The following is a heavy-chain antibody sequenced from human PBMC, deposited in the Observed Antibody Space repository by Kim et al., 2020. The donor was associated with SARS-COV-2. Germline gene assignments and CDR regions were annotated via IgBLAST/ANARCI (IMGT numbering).Heavy chain of an antibody. D-gene: IGHD6-13*01. CDR2: IIPILGIA. J-gene: IGHJ5*02. V-gene: IGHV1-69*04. CDR3: ARARRQQLDNNWFDP. CDR1: GGTFSSYA. Sequence: SVKVSCKASGGTFSSYAISWVRQAPGQGLEWMGRIIPILGIANYAQKFQGRVTITADKSTSTAYMELSSLRSEDTAVYYCARARRQQLDNNWFDPWGQGTLVTVSS.